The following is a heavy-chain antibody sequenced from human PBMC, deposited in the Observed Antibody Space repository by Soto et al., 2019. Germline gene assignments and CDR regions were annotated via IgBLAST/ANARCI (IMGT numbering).Heavy chain of an antibody. V-gene: IGHV4-34*01. CDR1: GGSFSGYY. CDR2: INHSGST. J-gene: IGHJ4*02. CDR3: ARGQMVRGVKR. Sequence: PSETLSLTCAVYGGSFSGYYWSWIRQPPGKGLEWIGEINHSGSTNYNPSLKSRVTISVDTSKNQFSLKLSSVTAADTAVYYCARGQMVRGVKRWGQGTLVTVSS. D-gene: IGHD3-10*01.